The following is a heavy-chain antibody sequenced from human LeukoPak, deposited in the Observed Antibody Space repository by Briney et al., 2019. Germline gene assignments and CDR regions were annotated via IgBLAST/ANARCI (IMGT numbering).Heavy chain of an antibody. V-gene: IGHV4-34*01. CDR2: IYHSGST. Sequence: GSLRLSCAASGFTFSDYYMSWIRQPPGKGLEWIGEIYHSGSTNYNPSLKSRVTISVDKSKNQFSLKLSSVTAADTAVYYCASHTYYYDSSGYSSYYFDYWGQGTLVTVSS. J-gene: IGHJ4*02. CDR3: ASHTYYYDSSGYSSYYFDY. D-gene: IGHD3-22*01. CDR1: GFTFSDYY.